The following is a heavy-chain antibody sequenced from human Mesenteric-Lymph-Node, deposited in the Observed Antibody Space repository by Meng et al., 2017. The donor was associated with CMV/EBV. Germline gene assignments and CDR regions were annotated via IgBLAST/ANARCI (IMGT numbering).Heavy chain of an antibody. CDR1: GFTVSGNY. J-gene: IGHJ6*02. CDR3: ARGHYDILTGWNFRMDV. CDR2: IHSGANT. V-gene: IGHV3-66*02. Sequence: ETLSLTCAATGFTVSGNYMSWVRQAPGKGLEWVSVIHSGANTYYADSVKGRFTISRDNSKNTPYLQMNSLRAEDTAVHYCARGHYDILTGWNFRMDVWGQGTTVTVSS. D-gene: IGHD3-9*01.